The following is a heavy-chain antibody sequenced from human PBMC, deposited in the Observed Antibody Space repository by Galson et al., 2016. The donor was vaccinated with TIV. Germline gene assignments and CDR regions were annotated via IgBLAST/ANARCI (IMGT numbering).Heavy chain of an antibody. Sequence: QSGAEVKKPGSSVKVSCKASGYVFTIYPIHWVRQAPGQGLEWMGWINTGDGNTKYSQRFQGRVTITRDTSTTTAYMELSSLRSEDTAVYYCARPPYCGGDCFKYDSWGQGTLVTVSS. J-gene: IGHJ4*02. D-gene: IGHD2-21*01. CDR2: INTGDGNT. CDR1: GYVFTIYP. CDR3: ARPPYCGGDCFKYDS. V-gene: IGHV1-3*04.